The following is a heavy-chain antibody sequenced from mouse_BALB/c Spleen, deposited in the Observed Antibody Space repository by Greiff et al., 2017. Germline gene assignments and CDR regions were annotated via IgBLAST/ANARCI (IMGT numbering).Heavy chain of an antibody. Sequence: EVQLQQSGAELVKPGASVKLSCTASGFNIKDTYMHWVKQRPEQGLEWIGRIDPANGNTKYDPKFQGKATITADTSSNTTYLQLSSLTSEDTAVYYCARGLRRAMDYWGQGTSVTVSS. CDR1: GFNIKDTY. J-gene: IGHJ4*01. CDR2: IDPANGNT. V-gene: IGHV14-3*02. D-gene: IGHD2-2*01. CDR3: ARGLRRAMDY.